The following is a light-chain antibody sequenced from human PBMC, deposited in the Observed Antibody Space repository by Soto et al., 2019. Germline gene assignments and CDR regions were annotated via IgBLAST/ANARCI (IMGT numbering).Light chain of an antibody. CDR3: KQYKAFWK. Sequence: IQLTQSPPTRAASAGDRIQITCRASQSISSWLAWYQQKPGKAPKLLIYKESSLESGVQSRFSSSGSGTEFTLTISSLKPDDFETYYCKQYKAFWKCGQGNKVDIK. V-gene: IGKV1-5*03. CDR1: QSISSW. J-gene: IGKJ1*01. CDR2: KES.